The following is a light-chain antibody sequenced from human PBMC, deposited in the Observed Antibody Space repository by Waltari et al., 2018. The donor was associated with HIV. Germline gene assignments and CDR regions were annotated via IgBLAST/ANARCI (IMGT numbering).Light chain of an antibody. V-gene: IGKV4-1*01. Sequence: DIVMTQSPDSLAVSLGERATINCKSSQSVLYSSNNKNYLGWYQQKPVQPPKLLIYWASTRESGVPDRFSGSGSGTDFTLTISSLQAEDVAVYYCQQYYSTPPLTFGGGTKVEIK. J-gene: IGKJ4*01. CDR3: QQYYSTPPLT. CDR2: WAS. CDR1: QSVLYSSNNKNY.